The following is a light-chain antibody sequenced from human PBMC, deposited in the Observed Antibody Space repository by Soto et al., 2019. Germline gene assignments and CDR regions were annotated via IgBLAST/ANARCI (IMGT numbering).Light chain of an antibody. J-gene: IGLJ1*01. CDR3: NSYAGGNTYV. V-gene: IGLV2-8*01. Sequence: QSVLTQPPSASGSPGQSVTISCTGTSSDVGRYEYVSWYQQHPGKAPKLMIYDVTKRPSGVPDRFSGSKSGNTASLTVSGLQAEDEADYYCNSYAGGNTYVFGSGTKVTVL. CDR2: DVT. CDR1: SSDVGRYEY.